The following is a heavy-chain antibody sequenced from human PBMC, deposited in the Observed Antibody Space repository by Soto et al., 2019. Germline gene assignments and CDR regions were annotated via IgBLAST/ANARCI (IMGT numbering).Heavy chain of an antibody. J-gene: IGHJ4*02. CDR2: LHHIGYT. Sequence: VRLQESGPGLVKPSETLSLTCDVSDFSITNDNWWSWVRQPPGEGLEWIGELHHIGYTTYNPSLASRVTMSVDTSKNQFFLKLNSVTAADTAVYYCTKNSAYALEYWGQGTLVTVSS. CDR3: TKNSAYALEY. D-gene: IGHD5-12*01. CDR1: DFSITNDNW. V-gene: IGHV4-4*02.